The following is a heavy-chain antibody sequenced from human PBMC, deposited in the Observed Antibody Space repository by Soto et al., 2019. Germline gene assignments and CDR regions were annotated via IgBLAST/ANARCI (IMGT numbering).Heavy chain of an antibody. CDR1: GYTFTGYY. CDR2: INPNSGGT. J-gene: IGHJ6*02. D-gene: IGHD1-26*01. Sequence: ASVKVSCKSSGYTFTGYYMHWVRQAPGQGLEWMGWINPNSGGTNYAQKFQGWVIMTRDTSISTAYMELSRLRSDDTAVYYCARSGTSIVGATGDYYYYGMDVWG. V-gene: IGHV1-2*04. CDR3: ARSGTSIVGATGDYYYYGMDV.